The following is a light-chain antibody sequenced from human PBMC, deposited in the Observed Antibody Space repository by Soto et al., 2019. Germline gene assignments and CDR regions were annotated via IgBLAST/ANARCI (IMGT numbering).Light chain of an antibody. V-gene: IGKV4-1*01. J-gene: IGKJ2*01. CDR2: WAS. CDR3: QQYYSTPPYT. Sequence: DIVMTQSPDSLAVSLGERATINCKSSQSVLYSPNNKNYLAWYRQKPGQPPKLIIYWASIRESGVPDRISGSGSGTDFTLTISSLQAEDVAVYYCQQYYSTPPYTFGQGTKLEIK. CDR1: QSVLYSPNNKNY.